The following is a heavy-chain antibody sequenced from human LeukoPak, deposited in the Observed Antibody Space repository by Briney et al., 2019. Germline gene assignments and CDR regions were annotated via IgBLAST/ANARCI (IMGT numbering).Heavy chain of an antibody. CDR1: GGSISDTNYY. V-gene: IGHV4-39*07. CDR3: ARQNSVGVATVLPDYFDY. Sequence: SETLSLTCTVSGGSISDTNYYWAWIRQSPGKGLEWIGSIYYSGRTNNNPSLKSRVTLSIDTSENQLFLRLTSVTAADTAIYYCARQNSVGVATVLPDYFDYWGQGTLVTVSS. D-gene: IGHD5-12*01. CDR2: IYYSGRT. J-gene: IGHJ4*02.